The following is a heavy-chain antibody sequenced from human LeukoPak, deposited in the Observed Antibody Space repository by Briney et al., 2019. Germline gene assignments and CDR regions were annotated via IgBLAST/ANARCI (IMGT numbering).Heavy chain of an antibody. CDR1: GFTFSNSV. CDR3: ASSSSGWGYYYYGMDV. J-gene: IGHJ6*02. D-gene: IGHD6-19*01. Sequence: GGSLRLSCAASGFTFSNSVMHWVRQAPGEGLEWVVGISVDGRSEHYADSVKGRFTVSRDNSENTLYLQMNSLRAEDTAVYYCASSSSGWGYYYYGMDVWGQGTTVTVSS. CDR2: ISVDGRSE. V-gene: IGHV3-30*04.